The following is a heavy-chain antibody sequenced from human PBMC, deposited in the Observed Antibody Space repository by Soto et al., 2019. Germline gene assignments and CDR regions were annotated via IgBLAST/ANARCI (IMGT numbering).Heavy chain of an antibody. J-gene: IGHJ6*02. V-gene: IGHV1-69*13. CDR2: IIPIFGTA. CDR1: GGTFSSYA. CDR3: AYYGSGSYYYYGMDV. D-gene: IGHD3-10*01. Sequence: RASVKVSCKASGGTFSSYAISWVRQAPGQGLEWMGGIIPIFGTANYAQKFQGRVTITADESTSTAYMELSSLRSEDTAVYYCAYYGSGSYYYYGMDVWGQGTTVTVSS.